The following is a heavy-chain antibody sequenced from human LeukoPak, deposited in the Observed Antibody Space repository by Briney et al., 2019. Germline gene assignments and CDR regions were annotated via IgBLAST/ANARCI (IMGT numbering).Heavy chain of an antibody. J-gene: IGHJ6*04. CDR2: ISSSGSTI. D-gene: IGHD3-10*02. CDR3: AELGITMIGGV. V-gene: IGHV3-48*03. CDR1: GFTFSSYA. Sequence: GGSLRLSCAASGFTFSSYAMNWVRQAPGKGLEWVLYISSSGSTIYYADSVKGRFTISRDNAKNSLYLQMNSLRAEDTAVYYCAELGITMIGGVWGKGTTVTISS.